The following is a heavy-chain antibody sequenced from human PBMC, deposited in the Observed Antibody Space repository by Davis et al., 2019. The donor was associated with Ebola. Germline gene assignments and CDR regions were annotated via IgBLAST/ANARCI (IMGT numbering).Heavy chain of an antibody. CDR2: ISYDGSNK. J-gene: IGHJ6*04. V-gene: IGHV3-30*03. D-gene: IGHD1-26*01. CDR1: GFTFSSYG. CDR3: ARDIVIRSDGSYYYGLDV. Sequence: GGSLRLSCAASGFTFSSYGMHWVRQAPGKGLEWVAVISYDGSNKYYADSVKGRFTISRDNAKNTLYLQMNSLRAEDTAVYYCARDIVIRSDGSYYYGLDVWGKGTTVTVSS.